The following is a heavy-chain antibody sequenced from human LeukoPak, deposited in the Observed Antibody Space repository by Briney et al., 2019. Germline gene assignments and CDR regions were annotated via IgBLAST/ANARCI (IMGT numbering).Heavy chain of an antibody. CDR1: GGTFSSYA. Sequence: SVKVSCKASGGTFSSYAISWVRQAPGQGLEWMGRIIPILGIANYAQKFQGRVTMTEDTSTDTAYMELSSLRSEDTAVYYCATEQHGSGSFGDYWGQGTLVTVSS. J-gene: IGHJ4*02. CDR3: ATEQHGSGSFGDY. D-gene: IGHD3-10*01. V-gene: IGHV1-69*04. CDR2: IIPILGIA.